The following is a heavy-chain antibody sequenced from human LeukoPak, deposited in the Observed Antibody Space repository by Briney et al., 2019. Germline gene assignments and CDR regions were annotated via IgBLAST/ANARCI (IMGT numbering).Heavy chain of an antibody. CDR1: GFTFSSYG. V-gene: IGHV3-23*01. Sequence: GGSLRLSRAASGFTFSSYGMSWVRQAPGKGLQWVSAISGSGGSTYYADSVKGRFTISRDNSKNTLYLQMNSLRAEDTAVYYCAKSLVITYLFDYWGQGTLVTVSS. J-gene: IGHJ4*02. CDR2: ISGSGGST. CDR3: AKSLVITYLFDY. D-gene: IGHD3-22*01.